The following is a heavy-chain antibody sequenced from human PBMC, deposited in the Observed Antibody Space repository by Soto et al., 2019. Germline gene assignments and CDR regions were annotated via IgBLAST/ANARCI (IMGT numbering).Heavy chain of an antibody. CDR1: GGSISSYY. CDR3: ARTAPDYGDYGGLFSPENSLFDY. Sequence: SETLSLTCTVSGGSISSYYWSWIRQPPGKGLEWIGYIYYSGSTNYNPSLKSRITISVDTSKNQFSLKLSSVTAADTAVYYCARTAPDYGDYGGLFSPENSLFDYWGQGTLVTVSS. J-gene: IGHJ4*02. CDR2: IYYSGST. D-gene: IGHD4-17*01. V-gene: IGHV4-59*01.